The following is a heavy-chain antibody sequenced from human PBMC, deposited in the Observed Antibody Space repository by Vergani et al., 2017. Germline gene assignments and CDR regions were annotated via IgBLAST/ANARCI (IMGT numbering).Heavy chain of an antibody. V-gene: IGHV3-23*01. J-gene: IGHJ4*02. CDR1: GFTFSSYA. Sequence: EVQLLESGGGLVQPGGSLRLSCAASGFTFSSYAMSWVRQAPGKGLEWVSAISGSGGSTYYADSVKGRFTISRDNSKNTLYLQMNSLRAEDRAVYYCAKDDDSMVTATPSSDYWGQGTLVTVAS. CDR2: ISGSGGST. D-gene: IGHD2-21*02. CDR3: AKDDDSMVTATPSSDY.